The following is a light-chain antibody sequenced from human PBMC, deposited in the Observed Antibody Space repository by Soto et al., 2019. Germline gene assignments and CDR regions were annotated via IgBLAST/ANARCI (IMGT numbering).Light chain of an antibody. V-gene: IGKV3-20*01. CDR3: QQYGSSPFT. CDR1: QSVSNYY. J-gene: IGKJ3*01. CDR2: GAS. Sequence: EIVLTQSPGTLSLSPGERATLSCRASQSVSNYYLAWFQQKPGQAPRLLIYGASIRATGIPHRFSGSGSGTDFTLTISRLEPEDFAVYYCQQYGSSPFTFGPGTKVDIK.